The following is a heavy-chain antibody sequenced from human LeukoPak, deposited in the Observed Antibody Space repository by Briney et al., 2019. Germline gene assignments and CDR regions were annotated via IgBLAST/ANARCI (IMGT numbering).Heavy chain of an antibody. CDR1: GFTFSSYR. V-gene: IGHV3-48*04. Sequence: GGSLRLSCAASGFTFSSYRMNWVRQAPGKGLEWVSYISSSSSTIYYADSVKGRFTISRDNAKNSLYLQMNSLRAEDTAVYYCARDFVTMVRGADYYYYMDVWGKGTTVTISS. D-gene: IGHD3-10*01. J-gene: IGHJ6*03. CDR3: ARDFVTMVRGADYYYYMDV. CDR2: ISSSSSTI.